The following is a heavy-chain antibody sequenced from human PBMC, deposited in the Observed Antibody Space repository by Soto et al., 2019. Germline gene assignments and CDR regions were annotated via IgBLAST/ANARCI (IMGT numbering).Heavy chain of an antibody. CDR1: GFTFSSYG. D-gene: IGHD4-17*01. CDR2: IWYDGRNK. CDR3: ARDSTHDYGDYGPAY. J-gene: IGHJ4*02. Sequence: QVQLVESGGGVVQPGRSLRLSCAASGFTFSSYGMHWVRQAPGKGLEWVAVIWYDGRNKYYADSVKGRFTISRDNSKNTLYLQMNSLRAEDTAVYYCARDSTHDYGDYGPAYWGQGNLVTVSS. V-gene: IGHV3-33*01.